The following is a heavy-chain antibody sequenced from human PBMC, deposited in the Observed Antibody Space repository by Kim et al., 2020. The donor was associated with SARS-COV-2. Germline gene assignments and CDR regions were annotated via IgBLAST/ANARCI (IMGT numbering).Heavy chain of an antibody. J-gene: IGHJ1*01. Sequence: SETLSLTCTVSGGSVAGGAYYWSWVRQHPVKGLEWIGFISSSGNTFFNPSLKSRATMSIDTSNNQFSLKLTSMTAADTAVYFCARVGGFPTALQYFQDWGQGTLVTVSS. CDR3: ARVGGFPTALQYFQD. D-gene: IGHD3-16*01. CDR2: ISSSGNT. CDR1: GGSVAGGAYY. V-gene: IGHV4-31*03.